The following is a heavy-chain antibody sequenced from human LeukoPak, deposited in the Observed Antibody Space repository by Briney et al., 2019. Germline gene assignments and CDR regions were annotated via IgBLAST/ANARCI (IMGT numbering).Heavy chain of an antibody. V-gene: IGHV3-30*18. Sequence: GGSLRLSCAASGFTFSSYVMHWVRQAPGKGLECVAVISYDGTNKYFGDSVKGRFTISRDNSKNTVYLQMNSLRIEDTAVYYCVKDYYDNSGYFTGDYWGQGTLVTVSS. D-gene: IGHD3-22*01. CDR2: ISYDGTNK. CDR1: GFTFSSYV. J-gene: IGHJ4*02. CDR3: VKDYYDNSGYFTGDY.